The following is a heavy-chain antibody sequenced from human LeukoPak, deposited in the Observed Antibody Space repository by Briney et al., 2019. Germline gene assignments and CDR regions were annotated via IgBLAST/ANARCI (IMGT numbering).Heavy chain of an antibody. CDR3: ARGLVVPAAMLSYYYYMDV. V-gene: IGHV4-34*01. CDR2: INHSGST. CDR1: GGSFSGYY. Sequence: PSETLSLTCAVYGGSFSGYYWSWIRQPPGKRLDGIGEINHSGSTNYNPSLKSRVTISVDTSKNQFSLKLSSVTAADTAVYYCARGLVVPAAMLSYYYYMDVWGKGTTVTVSS. J-gene: IGHJ6*03. D-gene: IGHD2-2*01.